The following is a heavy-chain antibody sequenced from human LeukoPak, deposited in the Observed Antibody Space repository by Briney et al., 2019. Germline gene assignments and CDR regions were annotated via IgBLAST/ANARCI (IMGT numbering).Heavy chain of an antibody. Sequence: PSETLSLTCAVYGGSFSGYYWSWIRQPPGKGLEWIGEINHRGSTNYNPSLKSRVTISVDTSKNQFSLKLSSVTAADTAVYYCASLGYSYGSWGQGTLVTVSS. CDR1: GGSFSGYY. V-gene: IGHV4-34*01. CDR3: ASLGYSYGS. J-gene: IGHJ5*02. CDR2: INHRGST. D-gene: IGHD5-18*01.